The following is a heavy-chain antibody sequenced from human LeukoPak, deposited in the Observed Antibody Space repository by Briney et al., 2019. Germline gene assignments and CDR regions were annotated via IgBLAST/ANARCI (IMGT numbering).Heavy chain of an antibody. CDR2: IGWDSGTI. D-gene: IGHD1-26*01. J-gene: IGHJ4*02. CDR1: GFSFDYYG. V-gene: IGHV3-9*01. CDR3: AKAAGGSYLNYFDY. Sequence: GGSLRLSCAAAGFSFDYYGMNWVRQAPGKGLEWVSGIGWDSGTIGYADSVKGRFTISRDNAKNSLFLQMTSLRTEDTAFYFRAKAAGGSYLNYFDYWGQGILVTVSS.